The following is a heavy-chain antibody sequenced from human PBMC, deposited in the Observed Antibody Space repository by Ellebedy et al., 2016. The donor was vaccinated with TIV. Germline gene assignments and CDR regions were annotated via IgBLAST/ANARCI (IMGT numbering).Heavy chain of an antibody. CDR1: GFTVSSNY. V-gene: IGHV3-11*06. D-gene: IGHD3-3*01. Sequence: GESLKISCAASGFTVSSNYMNWVRQAPGKGLEWVSYISSSSSYTNYADSVKGRFSISRDNAKNSLYLQMNSLRAEDTAVYYCASGEAYYGMDVWGQGTTVTVSS. J-gene: IGHJ6*02. CDR2: ISSSSSYT. CDR3: ASGEAYYGMDV.